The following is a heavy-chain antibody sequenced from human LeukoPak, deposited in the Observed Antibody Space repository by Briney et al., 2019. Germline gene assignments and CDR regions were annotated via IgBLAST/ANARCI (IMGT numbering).Heavy chain of an antibody. J-gene: IGHJ6*02. CDR1: GGFFSGYY. CDR3: ARGPPRGSSCYPYYYYYGMDV. Sequence: SGETVSLTCVVYGGFFSGYYWSWIRQPPGKGLEWIGEINHSGSTNYNPTRKSRITISVDTSKIQFSLKLSSVPAADTAVYYCARGPPRGSSCYPYYYYYGMDVWGQGTTVTVSS. CDR2: INHSGST. D-gene: IGHD6-13*01. V-gene: IGHV4-34*01.